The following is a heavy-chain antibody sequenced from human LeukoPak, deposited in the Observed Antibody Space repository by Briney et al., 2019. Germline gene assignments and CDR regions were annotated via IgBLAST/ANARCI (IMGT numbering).Heavy chain of an antibody. CDR2: IDWDKDA. CDR3: VRGGYSGYFYYYGMDV. Sequence: GSGPTLVRPTQTLTLTCTFSGFSLTTYGMCVSWIRQPPGKALEWLARIDWDKDAFISEPLKTRLAISKDTSKNQVVLTMTDMDAADTATCYCVRGGYSGYFYYYGMDVWGQGTTVIVSS. J-gene: IGHJ6*02. D-gene: IGHD5-12*01. CDR1: GFSLTTYGMC. V-gene: IGHV2-70*17.